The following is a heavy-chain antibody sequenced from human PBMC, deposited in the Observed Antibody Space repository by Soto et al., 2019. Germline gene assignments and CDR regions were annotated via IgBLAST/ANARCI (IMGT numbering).Heavy chain of an antibody. Sequence: ASVKVSCKASGYTFTSYGISWVRQAPGQGLEWMGWISAYNGNTNYAQKLQGRVTMTTDTSTSTAYMELSSLRSEDTAVYYCARDGEGNWNDGPIWDYWGQGTLVTVSS. J-gene: IGHJ4*02. V-gene: IGHV1-18*01. CDR2: ISAYNGNT. D-gene: IGHD1-1*01. CDR3: ARDGEGNWNDGPIWDY. CDR1: GYTFTSYG.